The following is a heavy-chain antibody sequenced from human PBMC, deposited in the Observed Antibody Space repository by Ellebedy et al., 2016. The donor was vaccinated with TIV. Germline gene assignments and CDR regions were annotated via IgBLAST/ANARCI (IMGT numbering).Heavy chain of an antibody. D-gene: IGHD3-16*01. CDR3: ARSRTVGGSIGRMPHYYYYYMDV. V-gene: IGHV1-46*01. CDR2: INPNGGRT. Sequence: AASVKVSCKASGFTFTTYSFHWIRQAPVQGLEWMGVINPNGGRTTYAQRFQGRVTMTRDTSTSTLYMELSSLTSEDTAVFFCARSRTVGGSIGRMPHYYYYYMDVWGQGTTVTVSS. CDR1: GFTFTTYS. J-gene: IGHJ6*02.